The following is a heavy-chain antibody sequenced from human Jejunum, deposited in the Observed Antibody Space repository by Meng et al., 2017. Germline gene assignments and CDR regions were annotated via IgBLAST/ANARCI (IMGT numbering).Heavy chain of an antibody. J-gene: IGHJ4*02. CDR1: GFTFSNCA. V-gene: IGHV3-23*01. D-gene: IGHD3-16*01. CDR3: AKVRQGGMASDLTN. CDR2: ITGSGNDP. Sequence: GESLKISCVASGFTFSNCAMSWVRQAPGKGLEWLSDITGSGNDPFYVDSVKGRFTISRDNSKNTLYLQMESLRAEDTAIYYCAKVRQGGMASDLTNWGQGTLVTVSS.